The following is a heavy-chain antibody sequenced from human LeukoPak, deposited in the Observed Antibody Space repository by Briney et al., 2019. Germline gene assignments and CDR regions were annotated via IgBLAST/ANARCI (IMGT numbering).Heavy chain of an antibody. CDR3: ARGGMGANSQEYFYYGMDV. CDR2: ISRTSSYI. J-gene: IGHJ6*02. D-gene: IGHD2-8*01. Sequence: GGSLRLSCAAAGFSFSTYSMNWVRQTPGKGLEWVSSISRTSSYIYYADSVKGRFTLSRDNGKNSLYLQMNSLRAEDMAVYYCARGGMGANSQEYFYYGMDVWGQGTTVTVSS. CDR1: GFSFSTYS. V-gene: IGHV3-21*01.